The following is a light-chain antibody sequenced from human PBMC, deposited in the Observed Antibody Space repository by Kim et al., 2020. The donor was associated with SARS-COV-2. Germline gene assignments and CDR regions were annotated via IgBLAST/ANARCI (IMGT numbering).Light chain of an antibody. CDR1: QSISIW. Sequence: DIQMTQSPSTLSASVGDRVNITCRASQSISIWLAWYQQKPGKAPNLLIYDASNLESGVPSRFSGSGSGTEFTLTISSLQPDDFATYYCQEYKSNSWTFGQGTKVDIK. J-gene: IGKJ1*01. CDR2: DAS. CDR3: QEYKSNSWT. V-gene: IGKV1-5*01.